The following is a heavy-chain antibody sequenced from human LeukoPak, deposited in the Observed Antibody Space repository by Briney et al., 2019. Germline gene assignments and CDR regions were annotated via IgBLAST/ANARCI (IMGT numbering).Heavy chain of an antibody. V-gene: IGHV1-2*02. D-gene: IGHD3-10*01. CDR1: GHTFTSYD. J-gene: IGHJ4*02. CDR3: AREARYYYGSGSYLGPDY. CDR2: INPNSGGT. Sequence: GASVKVSCMASGHTFTSYDINWVRQAPGQGLEWMGWINPNSGGTNYAQKFQGRVTMTRDTSISTAYMELSRLRSDDTAVYYCAREARYYYGSGSYLGPDYWGQGTLVTVSS.